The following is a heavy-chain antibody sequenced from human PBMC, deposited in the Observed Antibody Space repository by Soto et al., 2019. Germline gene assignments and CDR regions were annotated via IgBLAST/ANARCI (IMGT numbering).Heavy chain of an antibody. CDR2: IIPIFGTA. CDR3: AWDSSGYYDDAFDI. CDR1: GGTFSSYA. Sequence: SVKVSCKASGGTFSSYAISWVRQAPGQGLEWMGGIIPIFGTANYAQKFQGRVTITADESASTAYMELSSLRSEDTAVYYCAWDSSGYYDDAFDIWGQGTMVTVSS. V-gene: IGHV1-69*13. D-gene: IGHD3-22*01. J-gene: IGHJ3*02.